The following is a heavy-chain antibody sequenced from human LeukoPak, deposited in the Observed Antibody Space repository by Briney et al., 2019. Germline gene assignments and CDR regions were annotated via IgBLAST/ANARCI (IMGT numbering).Heavy chain of an antibody. CDR3: ARDQSWSSGYYSPFDY. CDR1: GFTFSSYS. D-gene: IGHD3-22*01. Sequence: GGSLRLSCAASGFTFSSYSMNWVRQAPGKGLEWVSSISSSSSYIYYADSVKGRFTISRDNAKNSLYLQMNSLRAEDTAVYYCARDQSWSSGYYSPFDYWGQGTLVTVSS. V-gene: IGHV3-21*01. CDR2: ISSSSSYI. J-gene: IGHJ4*02.